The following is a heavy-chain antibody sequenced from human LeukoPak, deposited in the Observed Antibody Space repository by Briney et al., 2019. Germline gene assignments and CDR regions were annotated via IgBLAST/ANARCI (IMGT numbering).Heavy chain of an antibody. CDR1: GFTLSSYS. V-gene: IGHV3-48*04. Sequence: PGGSLRLSCAASGFTLSSYSVNWGRQAPGKGLEWVSYIRSSGSTIYYADSVKGRFTISRDNAKNSLYLQMNSLRAEDTAVYYCARGAFAGGYFDYWGQGTLVTVSS. J-gene: IGHJ4*02. CDR3: ARGAFAGGYFDY. CDR2: IRSSGSTI. D-gene: IGHD6-13*01.